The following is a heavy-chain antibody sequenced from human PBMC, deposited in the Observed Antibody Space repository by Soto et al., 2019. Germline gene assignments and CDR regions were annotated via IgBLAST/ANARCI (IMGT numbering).Heavy chain of an antibody. CDR2: IYYSGST. Sequence: SETLSLTCTVSGGSISSYYWSWIRQPPGKGLEWIGYIYYSGSTNYNPSLKSRVTISVDTSKNQFSLKLSSVTAADTAVYYCARVIGIAALNYYYGMDVWGQGTTVTVSS. CDR1: GGSISSYY. V-gene: IGHV4-59*01. D-gene: IGHD6-13*01. CDR3: ARVIGIAALNYYYGMDV. J-gene: IGHJ6*02.